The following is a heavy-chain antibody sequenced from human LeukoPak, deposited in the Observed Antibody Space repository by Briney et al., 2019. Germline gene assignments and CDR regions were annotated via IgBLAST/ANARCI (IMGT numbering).Heavy chain of an antibody. D-gene: IGHD3-3*01. Sequence: ASVKVSCKASGYTFTSYGISWVRQAPGQGLEWMGWISAYNGNTNYAQKLQGRVTMTTDTSTSTAYMELRSLRSDDTAVYYCARAVTIFGVVTRFGPWGQGTLVTVSS. CDR2: ISAYNGNT. CDR1: GYTFTSYG. V-gene: IGHV1-18*01. J-gene: IGHJ5*02. CDR3: ARAVTIFGVVTRFGP.